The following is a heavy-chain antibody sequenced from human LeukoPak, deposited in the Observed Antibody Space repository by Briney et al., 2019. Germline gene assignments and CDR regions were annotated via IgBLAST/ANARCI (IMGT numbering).Heavy chain of an antibody. CDR3: ARERNYGDYGNAFDV. J-gene: IGHJ3*01. CDR2: INPKRGVT. CDR1: GYTFTDYY. V-gene: IGHV1-2*02. Sequence: ASVKVSCKASGYTFTDYYIHWKRQAPGQRLEWMGWINPKRGVTTYAQKFQGRVTMTRDTSITTAYMELTRLRSDDTTIYYCARERNYGDYGNAFDVWGQGTKVTVSS. D-gene: IGHD4-17*01.